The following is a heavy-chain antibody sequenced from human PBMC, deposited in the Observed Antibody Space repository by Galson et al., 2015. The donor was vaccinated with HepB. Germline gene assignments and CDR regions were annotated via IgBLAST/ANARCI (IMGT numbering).Heavy chain of an antibody. D-gene: IGHD3-3*01. CDR3: AKGRDYDFWGGFHPPLDY. J-gene: IGHJ4*02. CDR1: GFTFNNYV. CDR2: ISGSGDNT. V-gene: IGHV3-23*01. Sequence: SLRLSCAASGFTFNNYVISWVRQAPGKGLEWVAAISGSGDNTYYADSVKGRFTISRDNSENTLYLQMNSLRAEDTAVYYCAKGRDYDFWGGFHPPLDYWGQGTLVTVSS.